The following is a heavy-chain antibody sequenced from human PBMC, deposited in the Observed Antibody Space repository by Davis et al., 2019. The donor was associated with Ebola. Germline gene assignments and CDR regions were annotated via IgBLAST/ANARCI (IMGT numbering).Heavy chain of an antibody. CDR1: GFTFSSYS. J-gene: IGHJ4*02. V-gene: IGHV3-72*01. CDR2: TRNEVNRYTT. D-gene: IGHD1-26*01. Sequence: PGGSLRLSCAAAGFTFSSYSLNWVRQAPGKGLEWVGRTRNEVNRYTTEYAASVKGRFTISRDDSKNSLYLQMNSLKTEDTAVYYCVRGGSYTQFDYWGQGTLATVSS. CDR3: VRGGSYTQFDY.